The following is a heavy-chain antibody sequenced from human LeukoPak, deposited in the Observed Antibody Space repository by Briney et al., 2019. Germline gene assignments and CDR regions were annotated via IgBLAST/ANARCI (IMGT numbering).Heavy chain of an antibody. CDR2: ISYDGSNK. J-gene: IGHJ4*02. CDR3: ARDPTQSRTDPYYVDY. D-gene: IGHD2-2*01. Sequence: PGGSLRLSCAASGFTFSSYAMHWVRQAPGKGLEWVAVISYDGSNKYYADSVKGRFTISRDNSKNTLYLQMNSLRAEDTAVYYCARDPTQSRTDPYYVDYWGQGTLVTVSS. V-gene: IGHV3-30*04. CDR1: GFTFSSYA.